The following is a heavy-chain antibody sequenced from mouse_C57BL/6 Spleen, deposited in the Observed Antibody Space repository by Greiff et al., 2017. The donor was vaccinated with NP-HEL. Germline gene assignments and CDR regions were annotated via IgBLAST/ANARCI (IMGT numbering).Heavy chain of an antibody. Sequence: EVKLVESGGGLVQPGESLKLSCESNEYEFPSHDMSWVRKTPEKRLELVAAINSDGGSTYYPDTMERRFIISRDNTKKTLYLQMSSLRSEDTALYYCARQGDDYDRGYAMDYWGQGTSVTVSS. J-gene: IGHJ4*01. CDR1: EYEFPSHD. CDR2: INSDGGST. D-gene: IGHD2-4*01. V-gene: IGHV5-2*01. CDR3: ARQGDDYDRGYAMDY.